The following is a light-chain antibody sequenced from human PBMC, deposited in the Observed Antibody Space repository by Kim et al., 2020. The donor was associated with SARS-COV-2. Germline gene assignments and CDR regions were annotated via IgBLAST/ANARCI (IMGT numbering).Light chain of an antibody. V-gene: IGLV4-69*01. CDR3: QTWGTGIWV. Sequence: APGKVNLPSRRGERHLGILRDQQQARKGPRLLEEVKRGGTHRKGGGIPDRFSGPRSGAERYLTISSLQSEDEADYYCQTWGTGIWVFGGGTQLTVL. CDR1: GERHLG. J-gene: IGLJ3*02. CDR2: VKRGGTH.